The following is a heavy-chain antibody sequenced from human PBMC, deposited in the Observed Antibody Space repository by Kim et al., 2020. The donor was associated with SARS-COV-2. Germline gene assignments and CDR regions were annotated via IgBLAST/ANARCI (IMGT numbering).Heavy chain of an antibody. CDR3: ASCDAAYFDY. V-gene: IGHV4-39*01. CDR2: IYYSGST. CDR1: GGSISSSSYY. Sequence: SETLSLTCTVSGGSISSSSYYWGWIRQPPGKGLEWIGSIYYSGSTYYNPSLKSRVTISVDTPKNQFSLKLSSVTAADTAVYYCASCDAAYFDYWGQGTLVTVSS. J-gene: IGHJ4*02.